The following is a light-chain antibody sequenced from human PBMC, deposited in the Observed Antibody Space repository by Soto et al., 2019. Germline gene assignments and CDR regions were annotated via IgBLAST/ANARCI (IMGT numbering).Light chain of an antibody. Sequence: DIQMTQSPSTLSASVGDGVTITCRASQTISVWLSGCQQRPGKAPKFLIYDASNLETGVSSRFIGSGSGTEFTLTIRRLQPGDFAAYYCQQYDSSSQTFGQGTKLEIK. CDR3: QQYDSSSQT. CDR2: DAS. V-gene: IGKV1-5*01. CDR1: QTISVW. J-gene: IGKJ2*01.